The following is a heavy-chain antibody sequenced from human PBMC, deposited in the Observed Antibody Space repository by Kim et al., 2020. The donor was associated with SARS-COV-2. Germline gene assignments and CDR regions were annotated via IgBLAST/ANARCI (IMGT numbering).Heavy chain of an antibody. CDR1: GFTFSRYS. V-gene: IGHV3-48*02. CDR2: LSSSSSTI. D-gene: IGHD6-13*01. CDR3: ARGDSSSRYAPGLDY. Sequence: GGSLRLSCAASGFTFSRYSMNWVRQAPGKGLEWVSYLSSSSSTIYYADSVKGRFTISRDNAKNSLYVQMNSLRDEDTAVYYCARGDSSSRYAPGLDYWGQGALVTVSS. J-gene: IGHJ4*02.